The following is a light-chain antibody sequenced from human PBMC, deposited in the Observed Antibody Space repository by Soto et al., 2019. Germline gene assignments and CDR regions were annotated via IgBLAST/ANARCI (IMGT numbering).Light chain of an antibody. Sequence: DIQMTQSPSTLSASVGDRVTITCRASQSVTNWLAWYQQKPGKAPNLLIYDASRLQSGIPSRFSGSGSGTEFTLTISSLQPDDFATYYCQQYTTYPYTFGQETKVAIK. CDR2: DAS. CDR3: QQYTTYPYT. V-gene: IGKV1-5*01. J-gene: IGKJ2*01. CDR1: QSVTNW.